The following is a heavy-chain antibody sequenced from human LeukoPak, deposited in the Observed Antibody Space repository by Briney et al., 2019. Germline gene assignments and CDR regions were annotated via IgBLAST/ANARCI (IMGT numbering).Heavy chain of an antibody. D-gene: IGHD3-9*01. CDR2: ISHHGSNE. V-gene: IGHV3-30*14. CDR1: GFTFSTYP. Sequence: GGSLRLSCEASGFTFSTYPMHWVRQTPDKGLEWVAMISHHGSNEYYADSVKGRFTISRDNSKNTLYLQMNNPRVEDTAIYYCARVHDTSGYYHYFDSWGQGTLVTVSS. J-gene: IGHJ4*02. CDR3: ARVHDTSGYYHYFDS.